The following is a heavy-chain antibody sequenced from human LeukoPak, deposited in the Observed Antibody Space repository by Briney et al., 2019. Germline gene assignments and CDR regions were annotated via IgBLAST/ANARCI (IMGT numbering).Heavy chain of an antibody. CDR3: ARASGGAQIDY. Sequence: GRSLRLSCAASGFTFSSYGMHWVRQAPGEGLEWVAVIWYDGSNKYYTDSVKGRFTISRDNSKNTLYLQMNSRRAEDTAVDDCARASGGAQIDYWGQGTLVTVSS. D-gene: IGHD1-26*01. V-gene: IGHV3-33*01. CDR2: IWYDGSNK. J-gene: IGHJ4*02. CDR1: GFTFSSYG.